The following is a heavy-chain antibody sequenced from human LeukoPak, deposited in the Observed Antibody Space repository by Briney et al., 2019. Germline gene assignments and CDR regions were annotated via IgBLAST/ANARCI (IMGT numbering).Heavy chain of an antibody. CDR2: INHSGST. CDR1: GGSFSGYY. CDR3: ARHKFRDDILTGELDY. V-gene: IGHV4-34*01. J-gene: IGHJ4*02. Sequence: PSETLSLTCAVYGGSFSGYYWSWVRQPPGKGLEWIGEINHSGSTNYNPSLKSRVTISVDTSKNQFSLKLSSVSAADTAVYYCARHKFRDDILTGELDYWGQGTLVTVSS. D-gene: IGHD3-9*01.